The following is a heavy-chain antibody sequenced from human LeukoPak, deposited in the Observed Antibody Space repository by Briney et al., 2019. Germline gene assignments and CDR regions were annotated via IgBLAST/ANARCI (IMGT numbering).Heavy chain of an antibody. CDR3: ARDGSSYGYFDY. CDR2: INHSGST. CDR1: GGSFSGYY. D-gene: IGHD5-18*01. Sequence: PSETLSLTCAVYGGSFSGYYWSWIRQPPGKGLEWIGEINHSGSTNYNPSLKSRVTISVDTSKNPFSLKLSSVTAADTAVYYCARDGSSYGYFDYWGQGTLVTVSS. J-gene: IGHJ4*02. V-gene: IGHV4-34*01.